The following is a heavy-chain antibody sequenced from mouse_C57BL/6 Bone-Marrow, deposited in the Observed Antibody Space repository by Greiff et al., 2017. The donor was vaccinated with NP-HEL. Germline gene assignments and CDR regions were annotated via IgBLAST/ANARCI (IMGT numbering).Heavy chain of an antibody. CDR3: ARKITTVVAEAMDY. CDR2: IYPGDGAT. D-gene: IGHD1-1*01. CDR1: GYAFSSSW. V-gene: IGHV1-82*01. Sequence: VQLQESGPELVKPGASVKISCKASGYAFSSSWMNWVKQRPGKGLEWIGRIYPGDGATNYNGKFKGKATLTADKSSSTAYMQLSSLTSEDSAVYFCARKITTVVAEAMDYWGQGTSVTVSS. J-gene: IGHJ4*01.